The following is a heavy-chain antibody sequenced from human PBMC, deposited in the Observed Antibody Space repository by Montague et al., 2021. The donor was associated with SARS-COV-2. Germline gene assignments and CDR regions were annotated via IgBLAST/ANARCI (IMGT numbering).Heavy chain of an antibody. J-gene: IGHJ5*02. Sequence: SETLSLTCSVSGGSFSSTSYYWGWIRQPPGKGLEWVANIYYNGITYYNPSPTRRVTLSVDPSTNQFLLKLNSVTAADTAVYYCARPRPGSLNHWFDTWGQGILVTVSS. V-gene: IGHV4-39*01. D-gene: IGHD6-6*01. CDR1: GGSFSSTSYY. CDR3: ARPRPGSLNHWFDT. CDR2: IYYNGIT.